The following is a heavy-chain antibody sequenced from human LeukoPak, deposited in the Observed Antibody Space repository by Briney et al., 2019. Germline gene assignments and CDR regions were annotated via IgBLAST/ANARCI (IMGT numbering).Heavy chain of an antibody. D-gene: IGHD2-21*02. Sequence: APVKVSCKAFGYTFTKYEMHWVRQAPGQGLEWMGIIHVGGDTTGNAQKFQGRVTMTKDTSSSTFYMELNSLTFEDTAVYYCARGGCSGDCYSAPFDYWGQGALVTVSS. CDR3: ARGGCSGDCYSAPFDY. V-gene: IGHV1-46*01. CDR2: IHVGGDTT. J-gene: IGHJ4*02. CDR1: GYTFTKYE.